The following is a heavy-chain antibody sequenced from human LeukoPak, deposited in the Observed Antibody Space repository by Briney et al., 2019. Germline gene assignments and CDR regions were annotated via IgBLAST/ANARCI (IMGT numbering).Heavy chain of an antibody. CDR3: ARVDKTVFGGYYYMDV. J-gene: IGHJ6*03. CDR2: IYYNGST. Sequence: PSGTLSLTCAVSGGSISSYYWSWIRQPPGKGLEWIGYIYYNGSTNYNPSLKSRVTITVDTSKNQFSLKLSSVTAADTAVYYCARVDKTVFGGYYYMDVWGKGTTVTVSS. CDR1: GGSISSYY. V-gene: IGHV4-59*01. D-gene: IGHD3-3*01.